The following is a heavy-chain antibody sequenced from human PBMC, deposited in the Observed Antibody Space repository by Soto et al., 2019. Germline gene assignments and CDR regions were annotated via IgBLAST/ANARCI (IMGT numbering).Heavy chain of an antibody. CDR3: TRDQGGSYDSWFDP. CDR2: ISSGGTYI. V-gene: IGHV3-21*01. Sequence: EVQVMESGGGLVQPGGSLRLSCNFTFSMYSMNWVRQAPGKGLEWVASISSGGTYIKYADSVKGRFTFSRDNAKNSVSLQMNSLRVDDTAVYFCTRDQGGSYDSWFDPWGQGTLVTVSS. D-gene: IGHD1-26*01. J-gene: IGHJ5*02. CDR1: TFSMYS.